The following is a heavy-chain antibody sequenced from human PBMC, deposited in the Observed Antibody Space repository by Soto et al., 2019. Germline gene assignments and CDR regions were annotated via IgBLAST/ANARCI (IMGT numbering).Heavy chain of an antibody. D-gene: IGHD3-22*01. CDR3: AKGPYYDSSGYYFYYFDY. V-gene: IGHV3-23*01. Sequence: EVQLLESGGDLVQPGGSLRLSCAASGFTFSSYAMSWVRQAPGKGLEWVSAISGSGGSTYYADSVKGRFTISRDNSKNTLYLQMNSLRAEDTAVYYCAKGPYYDSSGYYFYYFDYWGQGTLVTVSS. J-gene: IGHJ4*02. CDR2: ISGSGGST. CDR1: GFTFSSYA.